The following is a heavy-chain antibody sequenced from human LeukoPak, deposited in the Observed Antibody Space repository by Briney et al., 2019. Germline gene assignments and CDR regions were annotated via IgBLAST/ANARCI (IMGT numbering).Heavy chain of an antibody. J-gene: IGHJ4*02. CDR1: GFTFTSSA. CDR3: AASDYYDSSGKDY. V-gene: IGHV1-58*01. Sequence: SVKVSCKASGFTFTSSAVQWVRQARGQRLEWIGWIVVGSGNTNYAQKFQERVTITRDMSTSTAYMELSSLRSEDTAVYYCAASDYYDSSGKDYWGQGTLVTVSS. D-gene: IGHD3-22*01. CDR2: IVVGSGNT.